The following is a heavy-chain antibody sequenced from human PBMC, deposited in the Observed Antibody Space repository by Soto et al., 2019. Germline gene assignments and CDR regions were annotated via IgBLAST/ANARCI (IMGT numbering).Heavy chain of an antibody. CDR1: GFTFSSYA. CDR2: ISGSGGST. D-gene: IGHD2-2*01. Sequence: EVQLLESGGGLVQPGGSLRLSCAASGFTFSSYAMSWVRQAPGKGLEWVSAISGSGGSTYYADSVKGRFTISRDNSKNPLYLQMNSLRAEDTAVYYCAKAQYQLLWSPDYWGQGTLVTVSS. CDR3: AKAQYQLLWSPDY. V-gene: IGHV3-23*01. J-gene: IGHJ4*02.